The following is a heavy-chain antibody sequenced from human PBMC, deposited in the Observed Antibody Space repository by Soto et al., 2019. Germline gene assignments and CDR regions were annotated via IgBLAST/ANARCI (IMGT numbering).Heavy chain of an antibody. V-gene: IGHV1-18*01. Sequence: ASVKVSCKASGYTFTSYGISWVRQAPGQGLEWMGWISAYNGNTNCAQKLQGRVTMTTDTSTSTAYMELRSLRSDDTAVYYCARDRAPYYDFWSGYRPHYYYYGMDVWGQGTTVTVS. J-gene: IGHJ6*02. CDR2: ISAYNGNT. CDR3: ARDRAPYYDFWSGYRPHYYYYGMDV. D-gene: IGHD3-3*01. CDR1: GYTFTSYG.